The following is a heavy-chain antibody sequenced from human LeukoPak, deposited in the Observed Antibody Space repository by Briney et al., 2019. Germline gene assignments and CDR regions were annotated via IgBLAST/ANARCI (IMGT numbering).Heavy chain of an antibody. V-gene: IGHV3-53*04. Sequence: PGGSLRLSCAASGFTVSSNYMSWVRQAPGKGLEWVSVIYSGGSTYYADSVKGRFTIFRHNSKNTLYLQMNSLRAEDTAVYYCARAQGYCSSTSCYCYYYYGMDVWGQGTTVTVCS. CDR3: ARAQGYCSSTSCYCYYYYGMDV. D-gene: IGHD2-2*01. CDR1: GFTVSSNY. J-gene: IGHJ6*02. CDR2: IYSGGST.